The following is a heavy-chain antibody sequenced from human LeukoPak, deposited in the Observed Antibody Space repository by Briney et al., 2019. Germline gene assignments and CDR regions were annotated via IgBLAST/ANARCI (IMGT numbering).Heavy chain of an antibody. Sequence: GASVKVSCKASGGTFSSYAISWVRRAPGQGLEWMGGIIPIFGTANYAQKFQGRVTITADESTSTAYMKLSSLRSEDTAVYYCARDLQDAGMDVWGKGTTVTVSS. CDR3: ARDLQDAGMDV. CDR1: GGTFSSYA. D-gene: IGHD4-11*01. V-gene: IGHV1-69*13. J-gene: IGHJ6*04. CDR2: IIPIFGTA.